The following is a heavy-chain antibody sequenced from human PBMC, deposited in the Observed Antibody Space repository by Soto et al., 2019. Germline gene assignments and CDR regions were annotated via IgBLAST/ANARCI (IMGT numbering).Heavy chain of an antibody. J-gene: IGHJ6*02. D-gene: IGHD3-3*01. V-gene: IGHV3-30*18. CDR2: RAYDGSNA. CDR1: GFIFSSYG. Sequence: QVQLVESGGGVVQPGRSLRLSCAAYGFIFSSYGMHWVRQAPGKGLEWVGVRAYDGSNAYYADSVKGRFTISRDQSKNTLDLQMNSLRAEDSAVYYCAKDLPGDVSDYIYYGMDVWGQGTTVIVSS. CDR3: AKDLPGDVSDYIYYGMDV.